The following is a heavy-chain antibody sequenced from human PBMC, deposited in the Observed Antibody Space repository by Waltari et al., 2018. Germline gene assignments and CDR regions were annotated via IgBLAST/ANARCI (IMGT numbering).Heavy chain of an antibody. V-gene: IGHV1-2*06. D-gene: IGHD2-15*01. CDR3: AKGGDCNGGSCNFDY. CDR2: SSPNSGGT. J-gene: IGHJ4*02. CDR1: GYTFTDWY. Sequence: QVQLVQAGAEVKKPGASVKVSCKASGYTFTDWYMYWVRQAPGQGLEWMGRSSPNSGGTNYAQKFQCRGTMTRDTSIATAYMELSRLTSDDPAVYYWAKGGDCNGGSCNFDYWGQGTVVTVSS.